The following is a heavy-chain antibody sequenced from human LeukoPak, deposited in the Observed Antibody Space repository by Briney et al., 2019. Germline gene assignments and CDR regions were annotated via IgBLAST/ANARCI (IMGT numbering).Heavy chain of an antibody. CDR3: ARDEGIASYFDY. V-gene: IGHV3-23*01. CDR2: IGGSGVTT. J-gene: IGHJ4*01. Sequence: GGSLRLSCAASGFTFSSYGMSWVRQAPGKGLERVSSIGGSGVTTYFADSVKGRFTISRDNSQSTLYLHLNSLIDEDTTVYYCARDEGIASYFDYWGHGTLVTVSS. CDR1: GFTFSSYG. D-gene: IGHD6-13*01.